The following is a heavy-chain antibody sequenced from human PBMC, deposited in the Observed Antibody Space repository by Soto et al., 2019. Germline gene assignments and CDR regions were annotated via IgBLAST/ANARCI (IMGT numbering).Heavy chain of an antibody. Sequence: VGSLRLSCASSVFTFSSYAMSCVRHAPGKGLEWVSAISGSGGSTYYADSVKGRFTISRDNSKNTLYLQMNSLRAEDTAVYYCAKSDVHMENEYWGQRTLVTVSS. CDR3: AKSDVHMENEY. D-gene: IGHD2-21*01. CDR1: VFTFSSYA. CDR2: ISGSGGST. V-gene: IGHV3-23*01. J-gene: IGHJ4*02.